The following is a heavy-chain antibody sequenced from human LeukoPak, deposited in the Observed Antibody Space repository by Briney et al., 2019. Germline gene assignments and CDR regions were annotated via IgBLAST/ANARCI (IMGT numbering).Heavy chain of an antibody. V-gene: IGHV4-39*01. J-gene: IGHJ4*02. CDR1: GCSISSSSYY. Sequence: PSETLSLTCTVSGCSISSSSYYWGWIRQPPGKGLEWIGSIYYSGSTYYNPSLKSRVTISVDTSKNQFSLKLSPVTAADTAVYYCASRITIFGVVTGDYWGQGTLVTVSS. CDR2: IYYSGST. CDR3: ASRITIFGVVTGDY. D-gene: IGHD3-3*01.